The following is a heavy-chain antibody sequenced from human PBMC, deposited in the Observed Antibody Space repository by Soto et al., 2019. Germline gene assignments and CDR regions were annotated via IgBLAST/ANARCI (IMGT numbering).Heavy chain of an antibody. CDR1: GGTFSSYA. V-gene: IGHV1-69*06. D-gene: IGHD2-15*01. CDR2: IIPIFGTA. J-gene: IGHJ5*02. CDR3: ARDLGYCSGGSCYFGWFDP. Sequence: ASVKLSCKSSGGTFSSYAIIWVRQAPGQGLEWMGGIIPIFGTANYAQKFQGRVTITADKSTSTAYMERSSLRSEDTAVYYCARDLGYCSGGSCYFGWFDPWGQGTLVTVSS.